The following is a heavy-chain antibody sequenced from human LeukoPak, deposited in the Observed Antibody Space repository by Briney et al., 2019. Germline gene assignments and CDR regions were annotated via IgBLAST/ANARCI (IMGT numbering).Heavy chain of an antibody. CDR1: GGSISSGDYY. CDR2: IYYSGST. Sequence: SETLSLTCTVSGGSISSGDYYWSWIRQPPGKGLKWIGYIYYSGSTYYNPSLKSRVTISVDTSKNQFSLKLSSVTAADTAVYYCAGRGTFWSGYYGFDYWGQGTLVTVSS. CDR3: AGRGTFWSGYYGFDY. D-gene: IGHD3-3*01. V-gene: IGHV4-30-4*08. J-gene: IGHJ4*02.